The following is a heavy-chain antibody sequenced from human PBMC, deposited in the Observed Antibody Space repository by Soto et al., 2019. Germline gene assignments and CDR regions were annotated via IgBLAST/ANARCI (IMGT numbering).Heavy chain of an antibody. V-gene: IGHV1-18*01. CDR3: ARRIAVAARVGTDFDY. Sequence: GASVKVSCKASGYTFTSYGISWVRQAPGQGLEWMGWISAYNGNTNYAQKLQGRVTMTTDTSTSTAYMELRSLRSDDTAVYYCARRIAVAARVGTDFDYWGQGTLVTVSS. CDR1: GYTFTSYG. J-gene: IGHJ4*02. CDR2: ISAYNGNT. D-gene: IGHD6-19*01.